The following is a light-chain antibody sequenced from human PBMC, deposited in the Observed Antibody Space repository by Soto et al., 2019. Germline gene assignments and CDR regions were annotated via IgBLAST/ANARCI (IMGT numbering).Light chain of an antibody. CDR1: QAISSY. CDR3: QQYYGFPYT. J-gene: IGKJ2*01. Sequence: AIRMTQSPSSFSASTGDGVTITCRASQAISSYLAWYQQKPGKAPKLLIYAASTLQSGVPSRFSGSGSGTDFTLTISCLQSEDFATYYCQQYYGFPYTFGQGTKLEIK. CDR2: AAS. V-gene: IGKV1-8*01.